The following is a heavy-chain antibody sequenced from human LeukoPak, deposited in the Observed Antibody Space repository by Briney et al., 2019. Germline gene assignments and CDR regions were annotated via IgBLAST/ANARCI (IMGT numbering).Heavy chain of an antibody. CDR1: GFTVSSNY. D-gene: IGHD3-22*01. CDR2: TRDKANSYTT. J-gene: IGHJ4*02. CDR3: ARVGNSGGYYNPLDY. V-gene: IGHV3-72*01. Sequence: GGSLRLSCAASGFTVSSNYMSWVRQAPGKGLEWVGRTRDKANSYTTEYAASVKDRFTMSRDDSKNSVYLQMNSLKIEDTAVYYCARVGNSGGYYNPLDYWGQGTLVTVSS.